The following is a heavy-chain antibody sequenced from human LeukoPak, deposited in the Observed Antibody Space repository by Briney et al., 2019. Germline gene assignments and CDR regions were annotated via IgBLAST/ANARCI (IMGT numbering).Heavy chain of an antibody. CDR2: IYYSGST. J-gene: IGHJ6*03. Sequence: PSETLSLTCTVSGGSISSYYWSWIRQPPGKGLEWIGYIYYSGSTNYNPSLKSRVTISVDTSKNQFSLKLSSVTAADTAVYYCARVRLSYYYMDVWGKGTTVTVSS. CDR1: GGSISSYY. CDR3: ARVRLSYYYMDV. V-gene: IGHV4-59*12. D-gene: IGHD2/OR15-2a*01.